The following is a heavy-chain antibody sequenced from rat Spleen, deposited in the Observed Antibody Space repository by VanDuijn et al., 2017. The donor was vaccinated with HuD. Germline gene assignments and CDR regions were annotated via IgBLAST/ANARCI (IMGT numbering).Heavy chain of an antibody. J-gene: IGHJ2*01. Sequence: EVQLVESGGGLVQPGRSLKLSCAASGFTFNNYDMAWVRQAPTKGLEWVASISTSGVSAYYRDSVKGRFTISRDNAKSILYLQMDSLRSEDTATYYCVRGALFDYWGQEVMVTVSS. D-gene: IGHD3-1*01. CDR1: GFTFNNYD. CDR3: VRGALFDY. V-gene: IGHV5-25*01. CDR2: ISTSGVSA.